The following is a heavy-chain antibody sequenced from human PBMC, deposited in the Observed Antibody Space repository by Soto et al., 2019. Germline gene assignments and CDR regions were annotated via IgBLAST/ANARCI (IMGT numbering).Heavy chain of an antibody. CDR2: ISAYNGNT. Sequence: APVKVSCKASGYTFTSYAMHWVRKAPGQGLEWMGWISAYNGNTNYAQKLQGRVTVTTDTSTSTAYMELRSLRSDDTAVYYCARAFGTVTTGDWFDPWGQGTLVTVSS. J-gene: IGHJ5*02. D-gene: IGHD4-17*01. CDR3: ARAFGTVTTGDWFDP. V-gene: IGHV1-18*01. CDR1: GYTFTSYA.